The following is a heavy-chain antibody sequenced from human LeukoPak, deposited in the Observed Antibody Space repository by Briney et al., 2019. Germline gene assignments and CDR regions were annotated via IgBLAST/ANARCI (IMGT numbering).Heavy chain of an antibody. CDR3: ANGGRYSYGNFDY. CDR2: ISGSGGST. Sequence: GGSLRLSCAASGFTFSSYAMSWVRQAPGKGLEWVSAISGSGGSTYYADSVKGRFTISGDNSKNTLYLQMNSLRAEDTAVYYCANGGRYSYGNFDYWGQGTLVTVSS. D-gene: IGHD5-18*01. V-gene: IGHV3-23*01. J-gene: IGHJ4*02. CDR1: GFTFSSYA.